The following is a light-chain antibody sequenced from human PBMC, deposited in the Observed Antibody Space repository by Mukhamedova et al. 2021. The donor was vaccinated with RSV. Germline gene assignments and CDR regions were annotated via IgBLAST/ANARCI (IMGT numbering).Light chain of an antibody. V-gene: IGKV3-20*01. CDR1: QSVSSSY. CDR3: QQYGSSTWT. J-gene: IGKJ1*01. Sequence: GERATLSCRASQSVSSSYLAWYQQKPGQAPRLLIYGASSRATGIPDRFSGSGSGPDFTLTISRLEPEDFAVYYCQQYGSSTWTFG. CDR2: GAS.